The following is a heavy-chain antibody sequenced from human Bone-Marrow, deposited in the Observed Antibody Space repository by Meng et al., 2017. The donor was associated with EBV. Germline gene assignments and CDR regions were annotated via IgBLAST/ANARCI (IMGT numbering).Heavy chain of an antibody. CDR3: ARDNGDTMTNPYFDY. CDR1: GGTLNNFA. V-gene: IGHV1-69*01. J-gene: IGHJ4*02. Sequence: QVQLGRSGAEVTKPGSSVRVSCKASGGTLNNFAINWVRQAPGEGLEWMGGIIPVLGATNYADNFQGRMKIIADESTNTAYMELSKLTPADTALYYCARDNGDTMTNPYFDYWGQGTLVTVSS. D-gene: IGHD2-21*01. CDR2: IIPVLGAT.